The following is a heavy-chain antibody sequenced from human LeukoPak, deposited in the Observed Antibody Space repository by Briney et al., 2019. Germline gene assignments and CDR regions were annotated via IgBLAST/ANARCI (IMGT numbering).Heavy chain of an antibody. J-gene: IGHJ6*03. Sequence: GGSLRLSCAASGFTFSSYAMHWVRQAPGKGLEYVSAISSNGGSTYYANSVKGRFTISRDNSKNTLYLQMGSLRAEDMAVYYCARVGPITEPHRDYYYYLAVWGKGTTVSVPS. D-gene: IGHD1-14*01. CDR1: GFTFSSYA. V-gene: IGHV3-64*01. CDR3: ARVGPITEPHRDYYYYLAV. CDR2: ISSNGGST.